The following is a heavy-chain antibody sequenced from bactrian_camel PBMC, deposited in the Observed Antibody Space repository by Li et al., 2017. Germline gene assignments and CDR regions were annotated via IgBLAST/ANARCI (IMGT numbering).Heavy chain of an antibody. CDR3: AAPVPGVGFTCLSPRGNKN. V-gene: IGHV3S63*01. D-gene: IGHD5*01. CDR1: GFTSGLTLETKC. J-gene: IGHJ4*01. Sequence: HVQLVESGGGSVQQGGSLNVSCLASGFTSGLTLETKCMGWFRQAPGKEREAVASIYNSDNSTYYTDSVKGRFTLSRDNARNTLYLQMNNLKPEDTGVYYCAAPVPGVGFTCLSPRGNKNWGQGTQVTVS. CDR2: IYNSDNST.